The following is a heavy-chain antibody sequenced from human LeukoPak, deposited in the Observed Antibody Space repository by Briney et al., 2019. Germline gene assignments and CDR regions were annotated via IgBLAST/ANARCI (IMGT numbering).Heavy chain of an antibody. CDR1: GYTFTSYD. CDR3: ARGPFKTYDFWSGYYRDPAGAFDI. J-gene: IGHJ3*02. Sequence: ASVEVSCKASGYTFTSYDINWVRQATGQGLEWMGWMNPNSGNTGYAQKFQGRVTMTRNTSISTAYMELSSLRSEDTAVYYCARGPFKTYDFWSGYYRDPAGAFDIWGQGTMVTVSS. CDR2: MNPNSGNT. D-gene: IGHD3-3*01. V-gene: IGHV1-8*01.